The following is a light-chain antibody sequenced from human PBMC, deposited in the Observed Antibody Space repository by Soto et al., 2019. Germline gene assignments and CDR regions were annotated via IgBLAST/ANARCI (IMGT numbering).Light chain of an antibody. CDR2: EDS. CDR3: YSTDSSGRV. V-gene: IGLV3-10*01. CDR1: ALPKKY. Sequence: SYELTQPPSVSVSPGQTARITCSGDALPKKYAYWYQQKSGQAPVLVIYEDSKRPSGIPERFSGSSSGTMATLTISGAQGEDEADYYCYSTDSSGRVFGGGTKLTVL. J-gene: IGLJ2*01.